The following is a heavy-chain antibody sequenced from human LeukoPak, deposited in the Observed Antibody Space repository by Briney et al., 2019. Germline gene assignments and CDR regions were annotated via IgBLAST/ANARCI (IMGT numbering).Heavy chain of an antibody. Sequence: PSETLSLTCTVSGGSISSSSYYWGWIRQPPGKGLEWIGSIYYSGSTYYNPSLKSRVTISVDTSKNQFSLKLSSVTAADTAVYYCASGDIVVVPAAIGAFDIWGQGTMVTDSS. V-gene: IGHV4-39*07. CDR2: IYYSGST. CDR3: ASGDIVVVPAAIGAFDI. J-gene: IGHJ3*02. CDR1: GGSISSSSYY. D-gene: IGHD2-2*01.